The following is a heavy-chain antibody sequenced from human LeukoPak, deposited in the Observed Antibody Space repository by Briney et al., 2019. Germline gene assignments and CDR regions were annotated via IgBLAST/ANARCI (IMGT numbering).Heavy chain of an antibody. D-gene: IGHD5-24*01. V-gene: IGHV3-21*01. CDR3: VRELMASPDI. Sequence: GGSLRLSCAASGFTFNNYNMNWVRQAPGRALEWVSSITSSGTYIFYADSVKGRFTISRDNAKNSLYLQMNSLRAEDTAVYYCVRELMASPDIWGQGTMVTVSS. CDR2: ITSSGTYI. J-gene: IGHJ3*02. CDR1: GFTFNNYN.